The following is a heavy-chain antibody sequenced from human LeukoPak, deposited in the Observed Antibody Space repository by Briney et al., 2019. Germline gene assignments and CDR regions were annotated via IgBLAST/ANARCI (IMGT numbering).Heavy chain of an antibody. CDR2: IYYSGST. V-gene: IGHV4-39*07. J-gene: IGHJ4*02. Sequence: SETQSLTCTVSGGSISSSSYYWGWVRQPPGKGLEWIGSIYYSGSTYYNPSLKSRLSISVATSKTQFSLSLSSVTAADTAVYYCARENSSGWMFRRYFDFWGQGILVTVSP. D-gene: IGHD6-19*01. CDR1: GGSISSSSYY. CDR3: ARENSSGWMFRRYFDF.